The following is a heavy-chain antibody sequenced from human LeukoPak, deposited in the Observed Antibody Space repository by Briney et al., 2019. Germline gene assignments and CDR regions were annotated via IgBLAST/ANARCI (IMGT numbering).Heavy chain of an antibody. CDR1: GYTFTSYG. CDR2: ISAYNGNT. CDR3: ARTPNSGVVPAAHFDY. J-gene: IGHJ4*02. Sequence: ASVKDSCTASGYTFTSYGISWVRQAPGQGLEWMGWISAYNGNTNYAQKLQGRVTMTRDTSTSTVYMELSSLRSEDTAVYYCARTPNSGVVPAAHFDYWGQGTLVTVSS. V-gene: IGHV1-18*01. D-gene: IGHD2-2*01.